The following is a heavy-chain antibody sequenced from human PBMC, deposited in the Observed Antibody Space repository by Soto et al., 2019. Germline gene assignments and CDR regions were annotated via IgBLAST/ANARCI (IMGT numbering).Heavy chain of an antibody. V-gene: IGHV3-9*01. CDR3: AKDAAAAGAPYYYYYYMDV. D-gene: IGHD6-13*01. Sequence: PGGSLRLSCAASGFTFSSYAMSWVRQAPGKGLEWVSGISWNSGSIGYADSVKGRFTISRDNAKNSLYLQMNSLRAEDTALYYCAKDAAAAGAPYYYYYYMDVWGKGTTVTVSS. J-gene: IGHJ6*03. CDR1: GFTFSSYA. CDR2: ISWNSGSI.